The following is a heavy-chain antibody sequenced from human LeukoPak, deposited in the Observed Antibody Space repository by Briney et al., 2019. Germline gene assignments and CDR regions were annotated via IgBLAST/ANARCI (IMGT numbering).Heavy chain of an antibody. CDR3: ARGGPYIVVVPAVMNY. J-gene: IGHJ4*02. Sequence: ASVKVSCKASGYTFTSYAMHWVRQAPGQRLEWMGWINAGNGNTKYSQKFQGRVTITRDTSASTAYMELSSLRSEDTAVYYCARGGPYIVVVPAVMNYWGQGTLVTVSS. CDR1: GYTFTSYA. V-gene: IGHV1-3*01. CDR2: INAGNGNT. D-gene: IGHD2-2*01.